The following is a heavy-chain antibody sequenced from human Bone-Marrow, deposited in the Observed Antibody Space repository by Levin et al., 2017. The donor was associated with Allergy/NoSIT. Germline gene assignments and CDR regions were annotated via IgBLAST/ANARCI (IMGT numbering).Heavy chain of an antibody. CDR3: ARLGDGVHDY. Sequence: GESLKISCKASGYTFTSYDINWVRQATGQGLEWMGWMNPNSGNTGYAQKFQGRVTMTRNTSISTAYMELSSLRSEDTAVYYCARLGDGVHDYWGQGTLVTVSS. D-gene: IGHD5-24*01. CDR1: GYTFTSYD. V-gene: IGHV1-8*01. J-gene: IGHJ4*02. CDR2: MNPNSGNT.